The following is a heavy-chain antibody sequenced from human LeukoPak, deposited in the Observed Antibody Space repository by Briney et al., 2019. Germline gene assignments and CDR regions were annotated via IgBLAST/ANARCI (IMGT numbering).Heavy chain of an antibody. CDR2: INPHSGDT. D-gene: IGHD6-19*01. CDR1: GYTFTDYC. Sequence: ASVKVSCKASGYTFTDYCIHWVRQAPGQGLEWMGWINPHSGDTNYAQKFRGRVTMTRDTSISTAYMELSRLRSDDTAVYFRARKDIAVAGRHYYGMDVWGQGTTVTVSS. CDR3: ARKDIAVAGRHYYGMDV. V-gene: IGHV1-2*02. J-gene: IGHJ6*02.